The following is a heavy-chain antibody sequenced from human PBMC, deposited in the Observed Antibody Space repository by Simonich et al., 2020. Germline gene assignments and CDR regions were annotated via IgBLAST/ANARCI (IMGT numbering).Heavy chain of an antibody. V-gene: IGHV4-38-2*01. CDR2: IYHIGST. D-gene: IGHD6-13*01. CDR3: ARVGYSNYYYYGMDV. Sequence: QVQLQESGPGLVKPSETLSLTCAVPGYSISSGYYWGWIRQPPGKGLEWIGSIYHIGSTYYNPSLKSRVTISVDTSKNQFSLKLRSVTAADTAVYYCARVGYSNYYYYGMDVWGQGTTVTVSS. CDR1: GYSISSGYY. J-gene: IGHJ6*02.